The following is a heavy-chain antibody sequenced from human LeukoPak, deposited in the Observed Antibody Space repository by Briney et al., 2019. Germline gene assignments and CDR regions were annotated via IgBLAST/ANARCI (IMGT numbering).Heavy chain of an antibody. J-gene: IGHJ4*02. D-gene: IGHD3-22*01. CDR2: IIPVFGTA. Sequence: SVKVSCKGFGDTFSSYAINWVRQTPGQGLERMGRIIPVFGTANYANKFQGGVTIATDDSMSTAYMELRSLRSEDTAVYYCARATVGYYYDSSGYPTAPYYFDYWGQGTLVTVSS. CDR3: ARATVGYYYDSSGYPTAPYYFDY. CDR1: GDTFSSYA. V-gene: IGHV1-69*05.